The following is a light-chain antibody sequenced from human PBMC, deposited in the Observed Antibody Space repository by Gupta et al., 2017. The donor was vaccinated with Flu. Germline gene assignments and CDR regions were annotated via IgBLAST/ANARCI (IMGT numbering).Light chain of an antibody. Sequence: DIVMTQSPDSLAVSLGERATINCKSSQSILYSSNNKNYLAWYQQKPGQPPKLLIYWASTRESGVPDRFSGSGSGTDFTLTISSLQAEDVAVYYCQQDDSGPRTFGQGTKVEVK. CDR1: QSILYSSNNKNY. J-gene: IGKJ1*01. V-gene: IGKV4-1*01. CDR3: QQDDSGPRT. CDR2: WAS.